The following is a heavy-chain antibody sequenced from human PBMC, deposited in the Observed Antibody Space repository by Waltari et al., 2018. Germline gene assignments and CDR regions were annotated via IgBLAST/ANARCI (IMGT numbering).Heavy chain of an antibody. V-gene: IGHV1-69*01. Sequence: QVQLVQSGAEVKKPGSSVKVSCKASGGTFSSYATSWVRLAPGQGLEWMGGIIPIFGTANYAQKFQGRVTITADESTSTAYMELSSLRSEDTAVYYCARGMNWNYERFFDYWGQGTLVTVSS. D-gene: IGHD1-7*01. J-gene: IGHJ4*02. CDR2: IIPIFGTA. CDR1: GGTFSSYA. CDR3: ARGMNWNYERFFDY.